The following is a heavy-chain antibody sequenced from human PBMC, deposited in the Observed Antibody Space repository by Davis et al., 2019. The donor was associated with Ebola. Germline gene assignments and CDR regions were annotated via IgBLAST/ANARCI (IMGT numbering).Heavy chain of an antibody. CDR3: ARSQWPVHSYGY. Sequence: MPSETLSLTCAVYGGSFSGYYWSWIRQPPGKGLEWIGEINHSGSTNYNPSLKSRVTISVDTSKNQFSLKLSSVTAADTAVYYCARSQWPVHSYGYWGQGTLVTVSS. CDR2: INHSGST. V-gene: IGHV4-34*01. D-gene: IGHD6-19*01. J-gene: IGHJ4*02. CDR1: GGSFSGYY.